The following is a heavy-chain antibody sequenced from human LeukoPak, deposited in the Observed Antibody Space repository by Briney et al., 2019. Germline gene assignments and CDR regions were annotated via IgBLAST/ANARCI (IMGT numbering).Heavy chain of an antibody. J-gene: IGHJ4*02. CDR2: SNHGRTN. Sequence: SATLSPTYAVDGRSFTGYYWSWIRQPPGKGLEWTGESNHGRTNNYNPSLKSRVTISVDTSKNQLSLKLNSVTAADTAVYYCARAQVGGPVDYWGRGTLVTVSS. D-gene: IGHD1-26*01. V-gene: IGHV4-34*01. CDR1: GRSFTGYY. CDR3: ARAQVGGPVDY.